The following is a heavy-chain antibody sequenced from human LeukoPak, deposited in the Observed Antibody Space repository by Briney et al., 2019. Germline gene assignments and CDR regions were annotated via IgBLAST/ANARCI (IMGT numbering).Heavy chain of an antibody. J-gene: IGHJ4*02. CDR2: ISYDGSNK. CDR3: ARDPSPNRRDYFDY. Sequence: GRSLRLSCEASGFIFDNHAFHWVRQAPGKGLEWVAVISYDGSNKYKARSVKGRFTISRDNSKNTLYLQMNRLRPEDTAVYYCARDPSPNRRDYFDYWGRGILVTVSS. D-gene: IGHD1-14*01. V-gene: IGHV3-30*04. CDR1: GFIFDNHA.